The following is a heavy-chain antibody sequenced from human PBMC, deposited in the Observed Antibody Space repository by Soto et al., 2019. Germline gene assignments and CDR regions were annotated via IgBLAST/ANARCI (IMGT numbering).Heavy chain of an antibody. CDR2: IYTSGST. CDR3: ARGRSGGSCYSVFTSCGLTFDY. D-gene: IGHD2-15*01. CDR1: GGSIRDYF. Sequence: SETLSLTCTVSGGSIRDYFWTWIRQPAGKGLEWIGRIYTSGSTNYNPSLKSRVTMSVDTSKNQFSLKRSSVTAADTAVYYCARGRSGGSCYSVFTSCGLTFDYWGQGTLVTVSS. V-gene: IGHV4-4*07. J-gene: IGHJ4*02.